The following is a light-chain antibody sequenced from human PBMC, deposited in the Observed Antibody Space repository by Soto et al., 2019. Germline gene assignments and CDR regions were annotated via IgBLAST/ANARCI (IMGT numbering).Light chain of an antibody. CDR2: STN. CDR3: AAWDDSLSGPV. Sequence: QSVLTQPPSASRTPGQRVTISCSGSTSNIGTNYVYWYQQLPGTAPRLLMYSTNKRPSGVPDRFSGSKSGTSAFLAITGLRSEDEANYYCAAWDDSLSGPVFGGGTKLTVL. J-gene: IGLJ2*01. V-gene: IGLV1-47*02. CDR1: TSNIGTNY.